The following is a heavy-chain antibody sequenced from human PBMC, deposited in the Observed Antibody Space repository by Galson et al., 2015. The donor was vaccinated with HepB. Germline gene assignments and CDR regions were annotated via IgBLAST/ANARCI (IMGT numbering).Heavy chain of an antibody. J-gene: IGHJ4*02. CDR2: IYYSGYA. CDR3: ARSYFSADATRAFAY. CDR1: GSSISGSSFF. D-gene: IGHD5-24*01. V-gene: IGHV4-39*01. Sequence: TLSLTCTVSGSSISGSSFFWGWIRQSPGKGLEWIGSIYYSGYAYYNPSLNGRVTMSVDTSNNQFSLRLSSVTAADTSVYFCARSYFSADATRAFAYWGQGTLVAVSS.